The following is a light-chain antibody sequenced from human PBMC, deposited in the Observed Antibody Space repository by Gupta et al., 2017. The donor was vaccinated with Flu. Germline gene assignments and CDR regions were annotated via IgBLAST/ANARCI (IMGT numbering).Light chain of an antibody. V-gene: IGKV4-1*01. CDR3: QQYYDLPYT. J-gene: IGKJ2*01. CDR1: QSVLTNSNHRNF. Sequence: DIVMTQSPDSLAVSLGERATINCKSSQSVLTNSNHRNFLAWYQQKPGQPPKLLISWASARESGVPDRFSGSGSGTDFTLTISSLQAEDVAVYYCQQYYDLPYTFGQGTKLEIK. CDR2: WAS.